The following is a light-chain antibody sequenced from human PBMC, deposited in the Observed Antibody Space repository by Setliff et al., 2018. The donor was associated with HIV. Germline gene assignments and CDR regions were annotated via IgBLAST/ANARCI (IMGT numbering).Light chain of an antibody. CDR3: SSYTGRSTFV. V-gene: IGLV2-14*02. Sequence: QSVLTQPASVSGSPGQSITISCTGTSNDIGAYNLVSWYQQHPGKAPKLMIYDVSKRPSGVSNRFSGSKSGNTASLTISGLQAEDEADYHCSSYTGRSTFVFGTGTKVTVL. CDR1: SNDIGAYNL. J-gene: IGLJ1*01. CDR2: DVS.